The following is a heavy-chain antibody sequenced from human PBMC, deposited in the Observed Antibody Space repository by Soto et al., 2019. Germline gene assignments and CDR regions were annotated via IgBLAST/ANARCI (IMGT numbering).Heavy chain of an antibody. CDR2: IKQDGSEK. D-gene: IGHD3-22*01. CDR3: ARGLNYYDSSGLSYDWFDP. V-gene: IGHV3-7*01. J-gene: IGHJ5*02. Sequence: GGSLRLSCAASGFTFSSYWMSWVRQAPGKGLEWVANIKQDGSEKYYVDSVKGRFTISRDNAKNSLYLQMNSLRAEDTAVYYSARGLNYYDSSGLSYDWFDPWGQGTLVTVSS. CDR1: GFTFSSYW.